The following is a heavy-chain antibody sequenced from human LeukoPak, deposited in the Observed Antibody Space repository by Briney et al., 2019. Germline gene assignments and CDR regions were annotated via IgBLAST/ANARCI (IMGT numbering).Heavy chain of an antibody. V-gene: IGHV3-53*01. J-gene: IGHJ4*02. Sequence: GGSLRLSCAASGFIVSSNYMSWVRQAPGKGLEWVSVIYSGGSTYYADSVKGRFTISRDNSKNTLYLQMNSLRAVDTAVYYCAGNWAFDYWGQGTLVTVSS. CDR3: AGNWAFDY. D-gene: IGHD7-27*01. CDR2: IYSGGST. CDR1: GFIVSSNY.